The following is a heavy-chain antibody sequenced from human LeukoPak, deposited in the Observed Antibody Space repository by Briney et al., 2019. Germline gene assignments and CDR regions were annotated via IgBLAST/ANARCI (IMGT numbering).Heavy chain of an antibody. V-gene: IGHV3-48*03. J-gene: IGHJ6*03. CDR1: GFAFSSYE. Sequence: GGSLRLSCAAYGFAFSSYEMIWVRQAPGKGLEWVSYIRSSGSTIYYADSVKGRFTISRDNAKNSLYLQMNSLRAEDTAVYYCAREVRGVNRPYYMDVWGKGTTVTISS. D-gene: IGHD1-14*01. CDR2: IRSSGSTI. CDR3: AREVRGVNRPYYMDV.